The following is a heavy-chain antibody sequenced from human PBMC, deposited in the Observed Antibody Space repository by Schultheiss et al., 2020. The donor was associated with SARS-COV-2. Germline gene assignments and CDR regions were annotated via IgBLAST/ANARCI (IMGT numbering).Heavy chain of an antibody. Sequence: SQTLSLTCTVSGGSISSYYWGWIRQPPGKGLEWIGSIYYSGSTYYNPSLKSRVTISVDTSNNQFSLKLSSVTAADTAVYYCARHGARYDFWSGYPRGLNWFDPWGQGTLVTVSS. V-gene: IGHV4-39*01. CDR1: GGSISSYY. J-gene: IGHJ5*02. CDR3: ARHGARYDFWSGYPRGLNWFDP. D-gene: IGHD3-3*01. CDR2: IYYSGST.